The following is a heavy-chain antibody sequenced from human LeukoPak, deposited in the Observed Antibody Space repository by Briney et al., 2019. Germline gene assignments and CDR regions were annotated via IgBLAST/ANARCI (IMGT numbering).Heavy chain of an antibody. CDR2: ISGSGDST. D-gene: IGHD6-13*01. Sequence: GGSLRLSCAASGFTFSDYAMSWVRQAPGKGLEWVSVISGSGDSTYYADSVKGRFSISRDNPKNTLYLQMNSLRAEDTAVYYCAKDRQAAAPNVRFDPWGQGTLVTVSS. CDR3: AKDRQAAAPNVRFDP. V-gene: IGHV3-23*01. J-gene: IGHJ5*02. CDR1: GFTFSDYA.